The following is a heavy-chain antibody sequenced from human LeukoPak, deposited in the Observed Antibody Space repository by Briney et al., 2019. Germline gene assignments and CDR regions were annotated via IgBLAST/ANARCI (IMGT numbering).Heavy chain of an antibody. V-gene: IGHV1-69*13. J-gene: IGHJ1*01. Sequence: ASVKVSCKASGGTFSNYAISWVRQAPGQGREWMGAIIPIFGTANYAQKFQGRVTITADESTSTAYMELSSLRSEDTAVYYCARILSSSWYEYFHHWGQGTLVTVSS. D-gene: IGHD6-19*01. CDR3: ARILSSSWYEYFHH. CDR1: GGTFSNYA. CDR2: IIPIFGTA.